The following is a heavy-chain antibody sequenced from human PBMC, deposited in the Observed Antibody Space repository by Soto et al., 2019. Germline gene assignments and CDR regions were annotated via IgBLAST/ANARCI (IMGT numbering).Heavy chain of an antibody. Sequence: SETLSLTCAVSGGSISSSNWWSWVREPQGKGLEWIGEIYHSGSTNYNPSLKSRVTISVDKSKNQFSLKLSSVTAAETAVYYCDRDQYSSGGWFDHWGQGNLVTASS. D-gene: IGHD6-19*01. V-gene: IGHV4-4*02. CDR1: GGSISSSNW. CDR3: DRDQYSSGGWFDH. CDR2: IYHSGST. J-gene: IGHJ5*02.